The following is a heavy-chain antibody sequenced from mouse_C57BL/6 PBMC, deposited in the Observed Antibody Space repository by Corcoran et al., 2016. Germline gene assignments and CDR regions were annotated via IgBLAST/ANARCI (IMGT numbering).Heavy chain of an antibody. J-gene: IGHJ1*03. CDR2: IYPGGGYT. CDR3: ARGRKDWYFDV. Sequence: QVQLQQSGAELVRPGTSVKMSCKASGYTFTNYWIGWAKQRPGHGLEWIGDIYPGGGYTNYNEKFKGKATLTADKSSSTAYMQFSSLTSEDSAIYYCARGRKDWYFDVWGTGTTVTVSS. CDR1: GYTFTNYW. V-gene: IGHV1-63*01.